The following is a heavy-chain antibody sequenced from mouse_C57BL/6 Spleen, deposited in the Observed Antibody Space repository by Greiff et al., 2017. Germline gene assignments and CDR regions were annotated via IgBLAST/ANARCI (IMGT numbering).Heavy chain of an antibody. J-gene: IGHJ2*01. CDR2: IDPSDSYT. D-gene: IGHD2-5*01. V-gene: IGHV1-69*01. CDR1: GYTFTSYW. Sequence: QVQLQQPGAELVMPGASVKLSCKAFGYTFTSYWMHWVKQRPGQGLEWIGEIDPSDSYTNYNQKFKGKSTLTVDKSSSTAYMQLSSLTSEDSAVXYCARGREDYYSNSLYYFDYWGQGTTLTVSS. CDR3: ARGREDYYSNSLYYFDY.